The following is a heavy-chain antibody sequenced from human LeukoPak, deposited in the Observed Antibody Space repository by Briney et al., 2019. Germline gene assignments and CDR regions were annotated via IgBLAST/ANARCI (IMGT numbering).Heavy chain of an antibody. V-gene: IGHV4-59*01. J-gene: IGHJ3*02. CDR2: IYYSGST. CDR1: GGSISSYY. CDR3: ARDGAFRAFDI. Sequence: SETLSLTCTVSGGSISSYYWSWIRQPPGKGLVWIGYIYYSGSTNYNPSLKSRVTISVDTSKNQFSLKLSSVTAADTAVYYCARDGAFRAFDIWGQGTMVTVSS. D-gene: IGHD2-15*01.